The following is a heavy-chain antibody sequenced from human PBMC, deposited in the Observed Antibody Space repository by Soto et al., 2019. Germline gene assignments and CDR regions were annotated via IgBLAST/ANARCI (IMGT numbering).Heavy chain of an antibody. CDR1: GDSFSSVGFH. D-gene: IGHD3-3*01. V-gene: IGHV4-30-4*02. CDR3: ARAPVALDTISYFDY. CDR2: LDNGGSN. J-gene: IGHJ4*02. Sequence: PSDTLSLTFTVSGDSFSSVGFHWAWRCPPPGKGLEGFCNLDNGGSNYYRPSLDRRTHMSLDATRNHSSRRLTSVTGAPTAVSFCARAPVALDTISYFDYWGQGKTVTVSS.